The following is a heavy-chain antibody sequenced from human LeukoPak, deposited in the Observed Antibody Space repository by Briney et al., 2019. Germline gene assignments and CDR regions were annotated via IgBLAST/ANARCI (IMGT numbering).Heavy chain of an antibody. V-gene: IGHV4-34*01. J-gene: IGHJ4*02. CDR3: ARGQGTVTTH. CDR2: INHSGSA. CDR1: GGSFSGYY. D-gene: IGHD4-17*01. Sequence: SETLSLTCAVSGGSFSGYYWTWIRQPPGKGLEWIGEINHSGSANYNPSPKSRVTISLDTSKNQFSLNLSSVTAADTAVYYCARGQGTVTTHWGQGTLVTVSS.